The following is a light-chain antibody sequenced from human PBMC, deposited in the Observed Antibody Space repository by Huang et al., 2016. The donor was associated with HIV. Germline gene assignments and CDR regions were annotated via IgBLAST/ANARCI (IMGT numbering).Light chain of an antibody. Sequence: DIQMIQSPSSLSASVGDRVTITCRAGQGISNALAWYQQKPGKVPRLLIYAASTLQSGVPSRFSGSRSGRDFSLTIGSLQPEDVATYYCQKYDSAPLTFGGGTKVEI. V-gene: IGKV1-27*01. J-gene: IGKJ4*01. CDR3: QKYDSAPLT. CDR2: AAS. CDR1: QGISNA.